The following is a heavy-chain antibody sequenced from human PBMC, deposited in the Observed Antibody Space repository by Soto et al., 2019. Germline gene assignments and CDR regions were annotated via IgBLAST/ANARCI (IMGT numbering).Heavy chain of an antibody. CDR3: AKDDGGSLQLWLQPKGYYYYGMDV. CDR2: ISYDGSNK. V-gene: IGHV3-30*18. CDR1: GFTFSSYG. J-gene: IGHJ6*02. Sequence: GGSLRLSCAASGFTFSSYGMHWVRQAPGKGLEWVAVISYDGSNKYYADSVKGRFTISRDNSKNTLYLQMNSLRAEDTAVYYCAKDDGGSLQLWLQPKGYYYYGMDVWGQGTTVTVSS. D-gene: IGHD5-18*01.